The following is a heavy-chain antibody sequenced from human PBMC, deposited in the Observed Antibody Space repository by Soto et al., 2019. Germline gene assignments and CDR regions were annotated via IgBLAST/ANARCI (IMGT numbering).Heavy chain of an antibody. Sequence: QVQLQQWGAGLLKPSETLSLTCAVYGGSFSGYYWSWIRQPPGKGLEWIGEINHSGSTNYNPSLKHRVTISVDTSKNQFSLKLSSVTAADTAVYYCARGRSGWYSHLYFDYWGQGTLVTVSS. CDR3: ARGRSGWYSHLYFDY. D-gene: IGHD6-19*01. J-gene: IGHJ4*02. V-gene: IGHV4-34*01. CDR1: GGSFSGYY. CDR2: INHSGST.